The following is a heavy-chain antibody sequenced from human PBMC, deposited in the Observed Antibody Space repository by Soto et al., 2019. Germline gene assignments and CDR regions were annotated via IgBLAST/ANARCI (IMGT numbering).Heavy chain of an antibody. CDR3: ARLRHTAMAQYYYYYGMDV. CDR1: GFTFSDYY. J-gene: IGHJ6*02. D-gene: IGHD5-18*01. V-gene: IGHV3-11*01. CDR2: ISSSGSTI. Sequence: GGSLRLSCAASGFTFSDYYMSWIRQAPGKGLEWVSYISSSGSTIYYADSVKGRFTISRDNAKNSLYLQMNSLRAEDTAVYYCARLRHTAMAQYYYYYGMDVWGQGTTVTVSS.